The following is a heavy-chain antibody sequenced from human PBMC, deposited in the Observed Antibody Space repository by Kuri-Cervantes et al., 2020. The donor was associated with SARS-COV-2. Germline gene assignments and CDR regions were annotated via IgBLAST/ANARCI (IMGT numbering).Heavy chain of an antibody. CDR1: GYTLTGHY. J-gene: IGHJ5*02. V-gene: IGHV1-2*06. Sequence: ASVTVSCKASGYTLTGHYMHWVRQAPGQGLEWMGRINPNSGGTNYAQKFQGRVTMTRDTSISTAYMELSRLRSDDTAVYYCARGDRGYDPIGQGTLVTVSS. CDR3: ARGDRGYDP. D-gene: IGHD5-12*01. CDR2: INPNSGGT.